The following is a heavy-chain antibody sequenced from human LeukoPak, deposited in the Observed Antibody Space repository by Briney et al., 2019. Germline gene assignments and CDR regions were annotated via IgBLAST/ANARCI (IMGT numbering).Heavy chain of an antibody. J-gene: IGHJ4*02. CDR1: GVTFTGYW. CDR3: VRDRNGGYDY. D-gene: IGHD5-12*01. CDR2: ISGDGRST. V-gene: IGHV3-74*01. Sequence: PGGFLRLSCAASGVTFTGYWMHWVRHTPGKGLMWVSRISGDGRSTTYTDSVKGRFTISRDNAKNTLFLQMNSLRDEDTAVYYCVRDRNGGYDYWGQGTLVTVSS.